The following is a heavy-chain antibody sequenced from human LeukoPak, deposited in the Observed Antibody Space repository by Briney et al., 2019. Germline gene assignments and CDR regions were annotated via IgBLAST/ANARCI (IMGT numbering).Heavy chain of an antibody. CDR3: ARGKPRYYDFWSGYYHYYYYGMDV. V-gene: IGHV1-8*01. J-gene: IGHJ6*02. D-gene: IGHD3-3*01. CDR1: GYTFTSYD. CDR2: MNPKSGNT. Sequence: VASVTVSCKASGYTFTSYDIHWVRQATGQGLEWMGWMNPKSGNTGYSQKFQGRVTMTRNTSISTAYMELSSVRSEDTAVYYCARGKPRYYDFWSGYYHYYYYGMDVWGQGTTVTVSS.